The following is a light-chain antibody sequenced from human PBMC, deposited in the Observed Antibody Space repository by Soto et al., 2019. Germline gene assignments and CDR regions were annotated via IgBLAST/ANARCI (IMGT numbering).Light chain of an antibody. J-gene: IGLJ2*01. V-gene: IGLV1-47*01. Sequence: QSVLTQPPSASGTTGQRVTISCSGSSSNIGSNYVYWYQQLPGTAPKLLIYRNNQRPSGVPDRFSGSKSGTSASLAISGLRSEDGADYYCAAWDDSLSGPVFGGGTKLTVL. CDR3: AAWDDSLSGPV. CDR1: SSNIGSNY. CDR2: RNN.